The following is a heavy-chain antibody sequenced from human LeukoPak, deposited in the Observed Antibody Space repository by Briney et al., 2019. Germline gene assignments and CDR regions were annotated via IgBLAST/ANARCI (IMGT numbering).Heavy chain of an antibody. CDR3: AAGPLGYCSSTSCYPFDY. Sequence: GGSLRLSCAASGFTFSSYSMNWVRQAPGKGLEWVSYSSSSSSTIYYADSVKGRFTISRDNAKNSLYLQMNSLRAGGTAVYYCAAGPLGYCSSTSCYPFDYWGQGTLVTVSS. CDR1: GFTFSSYS. V-gene: IGHV3-48*01. CDR2: SSSSSSTI. J-gene: IGHJ4*02. D-gene: IGHD2-2*01.